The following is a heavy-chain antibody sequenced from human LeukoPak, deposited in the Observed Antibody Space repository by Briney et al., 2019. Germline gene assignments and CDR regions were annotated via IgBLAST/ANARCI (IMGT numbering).Heavy chain of an antibody. Sequence: GGSLTFCCAASGSTFSSYPMNWVRKAPGKGLEWISYISSSSSIMYYADSVKGRFSISRDNAKNSLYLQMNSLRDEDTAVYYCARDKSGSDYARGPDIDICGHGEIFTVSS. CDR3: ARDKSGSDYARGPDIDI. V-gene: IGHV3-48*02. CDR2: ISSSSSIM. CDR1: GSTFSSYP. J-gene: IGHJ3*02. D-gene: IGHD1-26*01.